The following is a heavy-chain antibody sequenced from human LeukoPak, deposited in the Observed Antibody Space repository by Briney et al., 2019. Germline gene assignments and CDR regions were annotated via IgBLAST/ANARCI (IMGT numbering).Heavy chain of an antibody. CDR2: IYSGGST. V-gene: IGHV3-66*01. J-gene: IGHJ5*02. Sequence: AGGSLRLSCVVSGFTFSSYAMSWVRQAPGKGLEWVSVIYSGGSTYYADSVKGRFTISRDNSKNTLYLQMNSLRAEDTAVYYCARAEQWLGPPWFDPWGQGTLVTVSS. D-gene: IGHD6-19*01. CDR3: ARAEQWLGPPWFDP. CDR1: GFTFSSYA.